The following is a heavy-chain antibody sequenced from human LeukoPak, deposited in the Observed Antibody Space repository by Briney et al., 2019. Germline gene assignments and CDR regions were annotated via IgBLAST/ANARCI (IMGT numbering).Heavy chain of an antibody. J-gene: IGHJ3*02. CDR2: ISSSGSTI. CDR1: GFTFSSYE. Sequence: PGGSLRLSCAASGFTFSSYEMNWVRQAPGKGLEWVSYISSSGSTIYYADSAKGRFTISRDNAKNSLYLQMNSLRAEDTAVYYCARTPGGSLDAFDIWGQGTMVTVSS. V-gene: IGHV3-48*03. D-gene: IGHD3-16*01. CDR3: ARTPGGSLDAFDI.